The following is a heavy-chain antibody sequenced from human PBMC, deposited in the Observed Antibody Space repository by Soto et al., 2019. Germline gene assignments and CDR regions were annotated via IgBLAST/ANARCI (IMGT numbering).Heavy chain of an antibody. Sequence: QVRLQQSGPGLVKPSQTLSLTCAISGDSVSSNSAAWNWIRQSPSRGLEWLGGTYYRSKWYNEYSLSVKSRITIHPATSKNQFSLQLNSVTPEDTAVYYCARSSGWFDYWDQGTLVPVSS. CDR3: ARSSGWFDY. CDR2: TYYRSKWYN. V-gene: IGHV6-1*01. CDR1: GDSVSSNSAA. D-gene: IGHD6-19*01. J-gene: IGHJ5*01.